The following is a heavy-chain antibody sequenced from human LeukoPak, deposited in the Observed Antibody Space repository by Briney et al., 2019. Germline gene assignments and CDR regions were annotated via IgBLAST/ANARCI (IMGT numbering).Heavy chain of an antibody. J-gene: IGHJ6*03. CDR1: GFTFSSYE. D-gene: IGHD1-7*01. V-gene: IGHV3-48*03. CDR2: ISTSGSTI. CDR3: ARGGTRTYYYYMDV. Sequence: GGSLRLSCAASGFTFSSYEMNWVRQAPGKGLEWVSYISTSGSTIYYADSVKGRFTISRDNAKNSLYLQMNSLRGEDTALYYCARGGTRTYYYYMDVWGKGTTVTISS.